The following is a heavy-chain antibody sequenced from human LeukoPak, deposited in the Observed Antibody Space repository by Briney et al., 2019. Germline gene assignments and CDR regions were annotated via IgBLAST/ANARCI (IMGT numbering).Heavy chain of an antibody. V-gene: IGHV3-74*01. CDR1: GFTFSSYW. J-gene: IGHJ4*02. CDR2: INTDGSST. CDR3: AKDRRALPNDY. Sequence: GGSLRLSCAASGFTFSSYWMHWVRQAPGKGLVWVSRINTDGSSTSYADSVKGRFTTSRDNSKNTLYLQMNSLRAEDTAVYYCAKDRRALPNDYWGQGTLVTVSS.